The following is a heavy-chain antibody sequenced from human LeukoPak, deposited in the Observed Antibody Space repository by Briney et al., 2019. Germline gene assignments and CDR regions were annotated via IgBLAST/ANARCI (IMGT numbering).Heavy chain of an antibody. J-gene: IGHJ4*02. D-gene: IGHD3-10*01. V-gene: IGHV3-23*01. CDR2: ISGSGGST. CDR1: GFTFSSYG. Sequence: PGGSLRLSCAASGFTFSSYGMSWVRQAPGKGLEWVSAISGSGGSTYYADSVKGRFTISRDNSKNTLYLQMNSLRAEDTAVYYCAKVFYGSGSYTFDYWGQGTLVTVSS. CDR3: AKVFYGSGSYTFDY.